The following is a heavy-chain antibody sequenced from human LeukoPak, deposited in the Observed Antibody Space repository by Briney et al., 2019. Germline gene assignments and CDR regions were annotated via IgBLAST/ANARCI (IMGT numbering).Heavy chain of an antibody. CDR3: ARVVLTTTRSIAVAGPLFDY. Sequence: ASVKVSCKASGYTFTGYYMHWVRQAPGQGLEWMGWINPNSGGTNYAQKFRGRVTMTRDTSISTAYMELSRLRSDDTAVYYCARVVLTTTRSIAVAGPLFDYWGQGTLVTVSS. CDR2: INPNSGGT. CDR1: GYTFTGYY. D-gene: IGHD6-19*01. V-gene: IGHV1-2*02. J-gene: IGHJ4*02.